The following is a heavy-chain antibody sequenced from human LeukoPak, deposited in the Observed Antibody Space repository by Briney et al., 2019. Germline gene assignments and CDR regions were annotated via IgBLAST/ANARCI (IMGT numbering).Heavy chain of an antibody. V-gene: IGHV3-23*01. J-gene: IGHJ4*02. Sequence: GGSLRLSCAASGFTFNSSTVNWGRQAPGKGLEWVSVISGSGGSTYYADSVKGRFTISRDNSKNTLDLQMNSLRAEDTAVYYCAKEMTTVPTGNPDYWGQGSLVTVSS. D-gene: IGHD4-17*01. CDR2: ISGSGGST. CDR1: GFTFNSST. CDR3: AKEMTTVPTGNPDY.